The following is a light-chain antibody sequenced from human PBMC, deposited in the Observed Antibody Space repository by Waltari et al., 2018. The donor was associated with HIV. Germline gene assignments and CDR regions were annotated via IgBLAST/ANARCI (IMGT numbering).Light chain of an antibody. Sequence: QSALTQPASVSGAPGQSITIPCTGTTGYLGSYNYVSWYHNHRGKAPRASIYEVRDRPAGVGFRGSGSKAGDTASLTISGGQSADVADNYCSLYTAGSVVLFGGRTNVTVL. CDR3: SLYTAGSVVL. J-gene: IGLJ3*02. CDR1: TGYLGSYNY. CDR2: EVR. V-gene: IGLV2-14*01.